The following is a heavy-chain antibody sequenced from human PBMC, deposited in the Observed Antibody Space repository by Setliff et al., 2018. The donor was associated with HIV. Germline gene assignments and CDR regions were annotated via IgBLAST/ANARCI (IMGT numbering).Heavy chain of an antibody. D-gene: IGHD2-15*01. J-gene: IGHJ6*02. CDR2: IYYSGST. V-gene: IGHV4-30-4*08. CDR1: GDSVSSSSHY. Sequence: NPSETLSLTCSVSGDSVSSSSHYWGWIRQPPGKGLEWIGYIYYSGSTNYNPALKSRVTISIDTSKNQFSLRLSSVTAADTAVYYCAKDVCSGAYCYAYYYYGMDVWGQGTMVTVSS. CDR3: AKDVCSGAYCYAYYYYGMDV.